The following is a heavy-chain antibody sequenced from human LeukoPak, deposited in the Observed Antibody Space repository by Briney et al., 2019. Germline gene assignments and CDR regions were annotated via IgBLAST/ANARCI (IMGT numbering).Heavy chain of an antibody. CDR1: GGSISSYY. Sequence: SETLSLTCTVSGGSISSYYWSWIRQPPGKGLEWIGYIYYSGSTNYNPSLKSRVTISVDTSKNQFSLKLSSVTAADTAVYYCARIDGDYGTTRYYYYMDVWGKGTTVTVSS. V-gene: IGHV4-59*01. D-gene: IGHD4-17*01. CDR2: IYYSGST. CDR3: ARIDGDYGTTRYYYYMDV. J-gene: IGHJ6*03.